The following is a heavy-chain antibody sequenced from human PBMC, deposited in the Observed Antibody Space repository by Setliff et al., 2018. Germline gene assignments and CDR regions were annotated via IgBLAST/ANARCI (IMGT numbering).Heavy chain of an antibody. V-gene: IGHV4-39*01. CDR1: GGSISSSSYY. D-gene: IGHD3-10*01. J-gene: IGHJ5*02. Sequence: SETLSLTCTVSGGSISSSSYYWGWIRQPPGKGLEWIGSIYYSGSTYYNPSLKRRVTISVDTSKNQFSLKLSSVTAADTAVYYCALNPSWFGELFAWFDPWGQGTLVTGS. CDR2: IYYSGST. CDR3: ALNPSWFGELFAWFDP.